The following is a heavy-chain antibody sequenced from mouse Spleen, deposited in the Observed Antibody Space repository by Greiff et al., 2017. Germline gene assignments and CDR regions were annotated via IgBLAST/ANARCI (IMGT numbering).Heavy chain of an antibody. CDR1: GYSITSGYY. CDR2: ISYDGSN. D-gene: IGHD2-4*01. CDR3: ARGATMITTVWYFDV. Sequence: EVQVVESGPGLVKPSQSLSLTCSVTGYSITSGYYWNWIRQFPGNKLEWMGYISYDGSNNYNPSLKNRISITRDTSKNQFFLKLNSVTTEDTATYYCARGATMITTVWYFDVWGAGTTVTVSS. V-gene: IGHV3-6*01. J-gene: IGHJ1*01.